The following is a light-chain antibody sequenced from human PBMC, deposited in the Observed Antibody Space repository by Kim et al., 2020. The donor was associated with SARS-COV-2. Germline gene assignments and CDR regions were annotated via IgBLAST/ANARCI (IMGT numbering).Light chain of an antibody. J-gene: IGKJ4*01. CDR1: HDVDIS. Sequence: PGESATLSCRARHDVDISLAWYQQTPGQPPRLLIYDAAMRAAGIPDKFSGSGSGTEFTLTIGSLAPEDFAIYYCHQRGSWPPALTFGGGTKVDIK. V-gene: IGKV3-11*01. CDR3: HQRGSWPPALT. CDR2: DAA.